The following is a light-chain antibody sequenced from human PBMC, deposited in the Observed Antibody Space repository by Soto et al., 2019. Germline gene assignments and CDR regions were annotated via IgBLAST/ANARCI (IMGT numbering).Light chain of an antibody. J-gene: IGKJ4*02. V-gene: IGKV3-15*01. CDR3: QEYNYWHPIT. CDR2: DAA. Sequence: EIVLTQSPATLSSPPGDRVTLTCRASQNIVSKVCCYQHKPGQAPRHLIYDAATRATSSPVRFSGSGSGTEDTLTITSRQSEDAAVYYCQEYNYWHPITFGGGTKVDI. CDR1: QNIVSK.